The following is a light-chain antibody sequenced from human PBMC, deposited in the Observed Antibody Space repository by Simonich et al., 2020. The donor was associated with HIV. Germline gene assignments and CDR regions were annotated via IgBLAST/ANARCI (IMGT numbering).Light chain of an antibody. CDR3: QQSYSTPRT. CDR1: QRIISY. V-gene: IGKV1-39*01. J-gene: IGKJ1*01. CDR2: AAS. Sequence: DIVMTQSPSSLSASVGERVTITCRASQRIISYLSWYQQKPGKAPKLLIYAASSLQSGVQSRFSGSGSGTDFTLTISSLQPEDFATYFCQQSYSTPRTFGQGTKVEIK.